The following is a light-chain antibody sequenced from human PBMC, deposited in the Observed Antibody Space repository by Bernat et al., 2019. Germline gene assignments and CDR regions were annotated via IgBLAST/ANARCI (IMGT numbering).Light chain of an antibody. CDR2: KSS. V-gene: IGKV1-9*01. CDR3: QHGDGFLT. Sequence: TCRASQGITNNLAWYQQKPWKFPNLLIYKSSTLQSGVPSRFSGTGSGTDLTLTISSLHPEDFATYYCQHGDGFLTVGGGTKVEIK. CDR1: QGITNN. J-gene: IGKJ4*01.